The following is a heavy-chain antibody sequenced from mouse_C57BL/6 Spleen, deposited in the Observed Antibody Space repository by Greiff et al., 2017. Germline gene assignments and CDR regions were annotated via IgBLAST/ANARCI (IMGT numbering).Heavy chain of an antibody. D-gene: IGHD2-2*01. CDR2: INPGSGGT. Sequence: LVESGAELVRPGTSVKVSCKASGYAFTNYLIEWVKQRPGQGLEWIGVINPGSGGTNYNEKFKGKATLTADKSSSTAYMQLSSLTSEDSAVYFCARSGSTIVTTMDYWGQGTTLTVSS. CDR3: ARSGSTIVTTMDY. V-gene: IGHV1-54*01. CDR1: GYAFTNYL. J-gene: IGHJ2*01.